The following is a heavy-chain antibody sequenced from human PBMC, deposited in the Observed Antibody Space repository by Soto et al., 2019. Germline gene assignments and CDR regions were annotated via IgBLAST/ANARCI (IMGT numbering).Heavy chain of an antibody. CDR1: GGSISSSSYY. V-gene: IGHV4-39*01. CDR2: IYYSGST. D-gene: IGHD6-19*01. Sequence: SETLSLTCTVSGGSISSSSYYWGWIRQPPGKGLEWIGSIYYSGSTYYNPSLKSRVTISVDTSKNQFSLKLSSVTAADTAVYYCAGLVAVAGISRDSYYYYMDVWGKGTTVTVSS. CDR3: AGLVAVAGISRDSYYYYMDV. J-gene: IGHJ6*03.